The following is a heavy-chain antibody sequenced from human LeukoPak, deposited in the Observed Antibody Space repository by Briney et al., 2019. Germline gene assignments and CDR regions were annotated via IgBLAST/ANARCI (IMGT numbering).Heavy chain of an antibody. CDR1: GFTFSSYS. J-gene: IGHJ4*02. CDR3: ARDGDVC. CDR2: ISSSSSLI. V-gene: IGHV3-48*04. Sequence: AGGSLRLSCAASGFTFSSYSMNWVRQAPGKGLEWVSYISSSSSLIYYADSVKGRFTVSRDNAKKSVDLQMNSLRVEDTAVYYCARDGDVCWGQGTLVTVSS. D-gene: IGHD3-10*01.